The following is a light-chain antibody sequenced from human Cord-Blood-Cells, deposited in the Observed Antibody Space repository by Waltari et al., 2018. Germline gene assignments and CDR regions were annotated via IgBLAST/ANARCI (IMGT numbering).Light chain of an antibody. CDR2: GAS. V-gene: IGKV3-20*01. CDR1: QSVSSSY. Sequence: EIVLTQSPGTLSLSPGERATLSCRASQSVSSSYLACYQQTPGQAPRLRIYGASSRATGIPDRFSGSGSGTDFTLTISRLEPEDFAVYYCQQYGSSPYTFGQGTKLEIK. CDR3: QQYGSSPYT. J-gene: IGKJ2*01.